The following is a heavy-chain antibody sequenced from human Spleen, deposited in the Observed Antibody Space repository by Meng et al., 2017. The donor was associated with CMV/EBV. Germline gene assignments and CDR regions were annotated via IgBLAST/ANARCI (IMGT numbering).Heavy chain of an antibody. CDR1: GYPIRSAYY. CDR3: ARERRTYDYDTSGYSDLDS. Sequence: SETLFLTCTVSGYPIRSAYYWGWIRQPPGKGLEWIGSIYQSGKTYSNPSFMSRVTMSIDTSENQFSLNLSSVTPADTAVYYCARERRTYDYDTSGYSDLDSWGQGTLVTVSS. CDR2: IYQSGKT. D-gene: IGHD3-22*01. V-gene: IGHV4-38-2*02. J-gene: IGHJ4*02.